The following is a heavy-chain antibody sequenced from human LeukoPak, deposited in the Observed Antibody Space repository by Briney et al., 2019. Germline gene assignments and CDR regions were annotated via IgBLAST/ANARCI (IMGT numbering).Heavy chain of an antibody. Sequence: PSETLSLTCAVYGGSFSGYYWSWIRQPPGKGLEWIGEINHSGSTNYNPSLKSRVTISVDTSKNQFSLKLSSVTAADTAVYYCARGIRYYYDSSGYYPLNWFGPWGQGTLVTVSS. J-gene: IGHJ5*02. V-gene: IGHV4-34*01. D-gene: IGHD3-22*01. CDR3: ARGIRYYYDSSGYYPLNWFGP. CDR1: GGSFSGYY. CDR2: INHSGST.